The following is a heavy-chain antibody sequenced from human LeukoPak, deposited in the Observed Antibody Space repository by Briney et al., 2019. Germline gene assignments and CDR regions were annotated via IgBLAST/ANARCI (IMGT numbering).Heavy chain of an antibody. V-gene: IGHV6-1*01. CDR2: TYYTSKWYN. D-gene: IGHD3-10*01. CDR3: AREGWFGEPPSHWFDP. J-gene: IGHJ5*02. Sequence: SQTLSLTCAISGDSVSSMSATWHWIRQSPSRGLEWLGRTYYTSKWYNDYAVSVKSRITINPDTSKNQFSLQLNSVTPEDTAVYYCAREGWFGEPPSHWFDPWGQGILVTVSS. CDR1: GDSVSSMSAT.